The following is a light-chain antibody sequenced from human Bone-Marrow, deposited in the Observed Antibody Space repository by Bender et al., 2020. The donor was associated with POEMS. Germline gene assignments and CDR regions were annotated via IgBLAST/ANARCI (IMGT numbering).Light chain of an antibody. V-gene: IGLV2-14*03. CDR1: ARDVGGYNY. CDR3: ISYSTTSTPVI. Sequence: QSALTQPRSVSGSPGQSVTISCTGTARDVGGYNYVSWYQQHSGKAPKLMIYDVTYRPSGVSDRFSGSKSGNTASLTISGLQAEDEADYYCISYSTTSTPVIFGGGTKLTVL. CDR2: DVT. J-gene: IGLJ2*01.